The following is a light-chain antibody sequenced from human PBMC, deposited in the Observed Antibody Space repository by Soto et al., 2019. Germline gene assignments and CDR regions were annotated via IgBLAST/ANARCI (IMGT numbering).Light chain of an antibody. CDR3: QHYYGFSRT. V-gene: IGKV1-5*01. CDR1: HTISYW. J-gene: IGKJ1*01. Sequence: DIQLTQSPSTVSASVGDRVTITCRTSHTISYWLAWHQQKPGKAPKLLIYDASTLESGVPSRFSGSGAGTEFTLTISSLQPDDFATYYCQHYYGFSRTFGQRTKVDI. CDR2: DAS.